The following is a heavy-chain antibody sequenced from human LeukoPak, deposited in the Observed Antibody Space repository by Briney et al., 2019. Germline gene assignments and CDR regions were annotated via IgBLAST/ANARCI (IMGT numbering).Heavy chain of an antibody. V-gene: IGHV1-2*02. J-gene: IGHJ4*02. D-gene: IGHD7-27*01. CDR3: ARDHNWGPDY. Sequence: ASVKVSRKASGYSFTDHYLHWLRQAPGQGLEWMAWIHPKTGVTNYAERFQGRLSLTRDTSISTLYMESNSLTSDDTAVYYCARDHNWGPDYWGQGTLVSVSS. CDR2: IHPKTGVT. CDR1: GYSFTDHY.